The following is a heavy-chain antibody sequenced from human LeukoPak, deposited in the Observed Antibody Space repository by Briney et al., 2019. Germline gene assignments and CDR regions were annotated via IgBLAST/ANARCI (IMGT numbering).Heavy chain of an antibody. CDR1: GGTFSSYA. D-gene: IGHD3-9*01. J-gene: IGHJ4*02. V-gene: IGHV1-69*04. Sequence: GASVKVSCKASGGTFSSYAISWVRQAPGQGLEWMGRIIPILGIANYAQKFQGRVTITADKSTSTAYMELSSLRSEDTAVYYCARGVLSYYDILTGYYNVYDYFDYWGQGTLVTVSS. CDR3: ARGVLSYYDILTGYYNVYDYFDY. CDR2: IIPILGIA.